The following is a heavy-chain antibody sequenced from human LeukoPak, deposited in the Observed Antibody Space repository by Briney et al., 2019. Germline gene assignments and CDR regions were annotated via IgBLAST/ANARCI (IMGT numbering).Heavy chain of an antibody. CDR2: ISYDGSNK. Sequence: GRSLRLSCAASGFTFSSYAMHWVRQARGKGLEWVAVISYDGSNKYYADSVKGRFTISRDNFKNTLYLQMNSLRAEDTAVYYCARAAAVAPSAPLRGWGQGTLVTVSS. D-gene: IGHD6-19*01. J-gene: IGHJ4*02. V-gene: IGHV3-30*04. CDR3: ARAAAVAPSAPLRG. CDR1: GFTFSSYA.